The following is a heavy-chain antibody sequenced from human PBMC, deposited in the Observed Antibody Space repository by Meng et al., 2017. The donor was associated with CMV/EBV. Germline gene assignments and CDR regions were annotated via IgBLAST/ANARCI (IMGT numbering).Heavy chain of an antibody. CDR3: ARASYYDFWSGRAVRFDP. Sequence: GSLRLSCAVYGGSFSGYYWSWIRQPPGKGLEWIGEINHSGGTNYNPSLKSRVTISVDTSKNQFSLKLSSVTAADTAVYYCARASYYDFWSGRAVRFDPWGQGTLVTVSS. D-gene: IGHD3-3*01. CDR1: GGSFSGYY. J-gene: IGHJ5*02. V-gene: IGHV4-34*01. CDR2: INHSGGT.